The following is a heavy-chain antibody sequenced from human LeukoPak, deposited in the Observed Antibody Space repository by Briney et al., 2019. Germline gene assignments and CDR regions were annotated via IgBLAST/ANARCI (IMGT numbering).Heavy chain of an antibody. CDR3: ASDFTGRDDY. D-gene: IGHD2-8*02. CDR2: MNTDGTRI. CDR1: GFTFSRYW. V-gene: IGHV3-74*01. Sequence: GGSLRLSCAASGFTFSRYWMHWVRQAPGKGLVWVSRMNTDGTRIDYADSVKGRFTISRDNAKDTLYLQMNSLGVEDTAVYFCASDFTGRDDYWGQGILVSVSS. J-gene: IGHJ4*02.